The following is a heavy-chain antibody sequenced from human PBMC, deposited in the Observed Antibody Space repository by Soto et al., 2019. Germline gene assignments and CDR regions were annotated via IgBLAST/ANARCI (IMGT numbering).Heavy chain of an antibody. CDR2: IYYSGST. Sequence: QVQLQESGPGLVKPSETLSLTCTVSGGSISSYYWSWIRQHPGKGLEWNGYIYYSGSTNYNPSLKSRVTISVDTSKNQFSLKLSSVTAADTAVYYCARGRGGWFINQLLNAFDIWGQGTMVTVSS. J-gene: IGHJ3*02. V-gene: IGHV4-59*01. CDR3: ARGRGGWFINQLLNAFDI. CDR1: GGSISSYY. D-gene: IGHD2-2*01.